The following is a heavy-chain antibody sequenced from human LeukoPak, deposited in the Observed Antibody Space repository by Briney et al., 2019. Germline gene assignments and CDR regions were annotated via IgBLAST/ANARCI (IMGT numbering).Heavy chain of an antibody. J-gene: IGHJ4*02. CDR1: GYSISSGYY. V-gene: IGHV4-38-2*01. CDR3: ARQEEQQLVLDYFDY. D-gene: IGHD6-13*01. CDR2: IYHSGST. Sequence: PSETLSLICAVSGYSISSGYYWGWIRQPPGKGLEWIGSIYHSGSTYYNPSLKSRVTISVDTSKNQFSLKLSSVTAADTAVYYCARQEEQQLVLDYFDYWGQGTLVTVSS.